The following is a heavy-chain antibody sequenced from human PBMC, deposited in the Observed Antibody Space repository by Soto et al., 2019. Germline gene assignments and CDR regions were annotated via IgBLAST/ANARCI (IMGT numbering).Heavy chain of an antibody. CDR1: GFTFTSYW. Sequence: QPGGSLRLSCAASGFTFTSYWMHWVRQVPGKGLVWVSRINGDGSYASYADFVKGRFTISRDNAKNTVHLQMNSLSAEDTAVYYCARDFTTAETPGDDFDYCGQGIPVTVS. V-gene: IGHV3-74*01. J-gene: IGHJ4*02. CDR2: INGDGSYA. D-gene: IGHD4-17*01. CDR3: ARDFTTAETPGDDFDY.